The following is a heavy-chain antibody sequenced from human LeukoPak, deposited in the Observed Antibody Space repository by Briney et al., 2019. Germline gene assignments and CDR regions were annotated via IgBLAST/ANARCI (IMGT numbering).Heavy chain of an antibody. CDR2: INHSGST. Sequence: SETLSLTCAVYGGSFCGYYWSWLRQPPGKGLEWIGEINHSGSTNYNPSLKSRVTISVDTSKNQFSLKLSSVTAADTAVYYCARGLITFGEVIVNRGLYFDYWGQGTLVTVSS. V-gene: IGHV4-34*01. J-gene: IGHJ4*02. D-gene: IGHD3-16*02. CDR3: ARGLITFGEVIVNRGLYFDY. CDR1: GGSFCGYY.